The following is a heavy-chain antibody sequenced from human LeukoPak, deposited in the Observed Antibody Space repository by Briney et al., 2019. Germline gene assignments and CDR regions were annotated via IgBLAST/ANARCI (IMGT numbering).Heavy chain of an antibody. D-gene: IGHD1-7*01. Sequence: GGSLRLSCAASGFTFDDYGMSWVRQAPGKGLEWVSGINWNGGSTGYADSVKGRFTISRDNAKNSLYLQMNSLRAEDTAVYYCAKGTGTTARGYYYMDVWGKGTTVTVSS. J-gene: IGHJ6*03. CDR1: GFTFDDYG. V-gene: IGHV3-20*04. CDR3: AKGTGTTARGYYYMDV. CDR2: INWNGGST.